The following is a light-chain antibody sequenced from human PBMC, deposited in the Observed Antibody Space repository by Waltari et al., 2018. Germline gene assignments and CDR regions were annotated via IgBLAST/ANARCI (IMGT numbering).Light chain of an antibody. V-gene: IGLV2-14*01. CDR3: CSFTSSSTWV. CDR1: TSDLGGYNY. CDR2: DVN. J-gene: IGLJ3*02. Sequence: QSALTQPASVSVSPAQSITISCTGTTSDLGGYNYVSWYQQHPGKAPKLLIYDVNGRPSGVSNRFSGSKSGNTASLIISGLQAEDEADYYCCSFTSSSTWVFGGGTKLTVL.